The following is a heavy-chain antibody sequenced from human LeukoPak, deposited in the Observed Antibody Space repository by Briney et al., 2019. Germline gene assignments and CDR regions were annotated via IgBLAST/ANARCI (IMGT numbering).Heavy chain of an antibody. CDR1: GYTFTGYY. D-gene: IGHD2-15*01. J-gene: IGHJ4*02. V-gene: IGHV1-8*02. CDR2: MNPNSGNT. Sequence: ASVKVSCKASGYTFTGYYMHWVRQAPGQGLEWMGWMNPNSGNTAYAQKFQGRVTMTRNTSINTAYMELSGLRSEDTAVYYCAKTVRHCSGGTCYYYFDYWGQGTLVTVSS. CDR3: AKTVRHCSGGTCYYYFDY.